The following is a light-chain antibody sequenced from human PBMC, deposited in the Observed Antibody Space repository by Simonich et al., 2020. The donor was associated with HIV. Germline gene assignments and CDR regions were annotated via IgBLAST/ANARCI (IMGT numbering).Light chain of an antibody. J-gene: IGKJ3*01. CDR3: MQSIQFLLFT. V-gene: IGKV2D-29*02. CDR1: QSLLHRDGKTY. Sequence: IVMTQTPLSLSVTPGQPASISCKSSQSLLHRDGKTYLYWYLQKPGQSPQLLMYDVSKRFSGGPDRFSGSGSGTDFTLKISRVEAEDVGVYYCMQSIQFLLFTFGPGTRVDIE. CDR2: DVS.